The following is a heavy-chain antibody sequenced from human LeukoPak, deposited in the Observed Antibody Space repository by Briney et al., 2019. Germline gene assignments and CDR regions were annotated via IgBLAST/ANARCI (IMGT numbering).Heavy chain of an antibody. CDR1: GGSISSYY. Sequence: SETLSLTSTVSGGSISSYYWSWIRQPAGKGLEWIGRIYTSGSTNYNPSLKSRVTMSVDTSKNQFSLKLSSVTAADTAVYYCAAASTVVTTFDYWGQGTLVTVSS. D-gene: IGHD4-23*01. J-gene: IGHJ4*02. CDR3: AAASTVVTTFDY. CDR2: IYTSGST. V-gene: IGHV4-4*07.